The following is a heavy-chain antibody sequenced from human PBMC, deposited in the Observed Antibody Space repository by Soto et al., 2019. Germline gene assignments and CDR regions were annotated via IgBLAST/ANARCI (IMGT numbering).Heavy chain of an antibody. CDR2: INSDGSST. D-gene: IGHD3-10*01. CDR1: GFTFSSYW. J-gene: IGHJ6*02. V-gene: IGHV3-74*01. Sequence: GGSLRLSCAASGFTFSSYWMHWVRQAPGKGLVWVSRINSDGSSTSYADSVKGRFTISRDNAKNTLYLQTNSLRAEDTAVYYCARDLRYIDGSGSYGYYYYGMDVWGQGTTVTVSS. CDR3: ARDLRYIDGSGSYGYYYYGMDV.